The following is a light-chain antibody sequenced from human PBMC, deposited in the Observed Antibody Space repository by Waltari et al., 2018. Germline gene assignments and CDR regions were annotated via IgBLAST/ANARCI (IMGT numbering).Light chain of an antibody. CDR1: SSDVGSYNI. CDR2: EVS. CDR3: CSYAGSSAV. V-gene: IGLV2-23*02. Sequence: QSALTQPASVSGSPGQSLTISCTGTSSDVGSYNIVSWYQQHPGKAPKLMIYEVSKRPSGVSNRFSGSKSGNTASLTISGLQAEDEADYYCCSYAGSSAVFGGGTKLTVL. J-gene: IGLJ2*01.